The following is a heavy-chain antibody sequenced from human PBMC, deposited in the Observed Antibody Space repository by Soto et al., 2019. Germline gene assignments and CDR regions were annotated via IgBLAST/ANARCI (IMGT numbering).Heavy chain of an antibody. J-gene: IGHJ4*02. Sequence: PSETLSLTCNVSGGSISRYYWSWIRQPARKGLEWIGRIYTTGSTNYNPSLKSRVTMSVDTSKNQLSLKLTSVTAADTAVYYCARVESLLTKQYYFDSWGQGTLVTVSS. CDR2: IYTTGST. D-gene: IGHD3-9*01. CDR3: ARVESLLTKQYYFDS. V-gene: IGHV4-4*07. CDR1: GGSISRYY.